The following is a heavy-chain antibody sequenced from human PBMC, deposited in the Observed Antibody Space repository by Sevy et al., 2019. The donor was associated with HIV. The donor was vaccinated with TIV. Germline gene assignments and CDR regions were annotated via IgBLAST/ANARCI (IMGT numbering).Heavy chain of an antibody. CDR2: IGTAGDT. CDR1: GFTFSRYD. J-gene: IGHJ3*02. V-gene: IGHV3-13*01. D-gene: IGHD1-26*01. Sequence: GGSLRLSCAASGFTFSRYDMHWVRQATGKGLEWVSSIGTAGDTYYPGSVKGRFTISRENAKESLYLQMNSLRAGDTVVYYGARGTRYSGSYYLGDDAFDIWGQGTMVTVSS. CDR3: ARGTRYSGSYYLGDDAFDI.